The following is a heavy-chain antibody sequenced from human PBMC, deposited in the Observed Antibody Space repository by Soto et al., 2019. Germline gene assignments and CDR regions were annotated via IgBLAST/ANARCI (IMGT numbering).Heavy chain of an antibody. Sequence: PGGSLRLSCAASGFTFSSYAMHWVRQAPGKGLEWVAVISYDGSNKYYADSVKGRFTISRDNSKNTLYLQMNSLRAEDTAVYYCARDRIVGVPLLPVYYYAMDVWGQGTTVTVSS. CDR1: GFTFSSYA. CDR3: ARDRIVGVPLLPVYYYAMDV. V-gene: IGHV3-30-3*01. J-gene: IGHJ6*02. CDR2: ISYDGSNK. D-gene: IGHD2-2*01.